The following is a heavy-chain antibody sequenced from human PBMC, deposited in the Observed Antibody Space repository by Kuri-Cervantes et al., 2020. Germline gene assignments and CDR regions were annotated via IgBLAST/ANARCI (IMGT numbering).Heavy chain of an antibody. CDR2: IRSKGYGGTT. D-gene: IGHD3-10*01. CDR1: GFTFGDYA. Sequence: GESLKISCTASGFTFGDYAMSWFRQAPGKGLEWVGFIRSKGYGGTTEYAASVKGRFTISRDDSKNIAYLQMNSLKTEDTAVYYCTTARVSSGSYYYTYYYYYMDVWGKGTTVTVSS. J-gene: IGHJ6*03. CDR3: TTARVSSGSYYYTYYYYYMDV. V-gene: IGHV3-49*03.